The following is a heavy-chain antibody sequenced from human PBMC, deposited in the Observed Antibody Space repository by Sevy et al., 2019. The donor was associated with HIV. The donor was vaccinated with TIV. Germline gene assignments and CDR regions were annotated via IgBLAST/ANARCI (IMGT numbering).Heavy chain of an antibody. D-gene: IGHD3-10*01. CDR3: AREEYFYGSGTYGYGMDV. V-gene: IGHV4-4*02. Sequence: SETLSLTCAVSGGSIRSSHWWSWVRQSPGKGLEWIGEIYYSGSRNYNPSLKSRLTISVDTSNNLFSLRLRSVTAADTAVYYCAREEYFYGSGTYGYGMDVWGQGTTVTVSS. CDR1: GGSIRSSHW. CDR2: IYYSGSR. J-gene: IGHJ6*02.